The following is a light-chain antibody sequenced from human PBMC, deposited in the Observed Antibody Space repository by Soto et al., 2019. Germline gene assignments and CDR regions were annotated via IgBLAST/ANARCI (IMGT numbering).Light chain of an antibody. CDR3: QQYNYYWT. CDR1: QSINTW. CDR2: KVS. V-gene: IGKV1-5*03. J-gene: IGKJ1*01. Sequence: IQMTQSPSILSASIGDRVTISCRASQSINTWLAWYQHKPGKAPKLLISKVSTLESGVPSRFSGSASGTEFTLTISSLQPEDYATYYCQQYNYYWTFGQGTKVE.